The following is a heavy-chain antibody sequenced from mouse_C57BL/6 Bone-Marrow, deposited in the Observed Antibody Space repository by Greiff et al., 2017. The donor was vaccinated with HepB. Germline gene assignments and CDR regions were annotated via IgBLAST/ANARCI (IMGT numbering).Heavy chain of an antibody. D-gene: IGHD3-1*01. CDR2: IYPGSGNT. V-gene: IGHV1-76*01. Sequence: VQLQESGAELVRPGASVKLSCKASGYTFTDYYINWVKRRPGQGLEWIARIYPGSGNTYYNEKFKGKATLTAEKSSSTAYMQLSSLTSEDSAVYFCARSDGRGYFDVWGTGTTVTVSS. CDR3: ARSDGRGYFDV. CDR1: GYTFTDYY. J-gene: IGHJ1*03.